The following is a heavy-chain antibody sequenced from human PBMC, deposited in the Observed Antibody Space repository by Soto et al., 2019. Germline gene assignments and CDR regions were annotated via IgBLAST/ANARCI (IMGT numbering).Heavy chain of an antibody. D-gene: IGHD2-2*01. CDR3: ARQEGYCSSTSCYPAFDY. CDR1: GGSISSSSYY. CDR2: IYYSGST. Sequence: QLQLQESGPGLVKPSETLSLTCTVSGGSISSSSYYWGWIRQPPGKGLEWIGSIYYSGSTYYNPSVKSRVTISVDTSKNQFSLKLSSVTAADTAVYYCARQEGYCSSTSCYPAFDYWGQGTLVTVSS. J-gene: IGHJ4*02. V-gene: IGHV4-39*01.